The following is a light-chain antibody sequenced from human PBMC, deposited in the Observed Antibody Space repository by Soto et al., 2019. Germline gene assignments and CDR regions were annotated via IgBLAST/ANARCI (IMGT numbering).Light chain of an antibody. J-gene: IGKJ1*01. CDR3: QQSHSFPRT. Sequence: AIRMTQSPSSFSASTGDRVTITCRASQGISSYLAWYQQKPGKAPKLLIYAASTLQSGVPSRFSGSGSGTDFTLTISSLQPEDFATYYCQQSHSFPRTFGQGTKVDI. CDR2: AAS. V-gene: IGKV1-8*01. CDR1: QGISSY.